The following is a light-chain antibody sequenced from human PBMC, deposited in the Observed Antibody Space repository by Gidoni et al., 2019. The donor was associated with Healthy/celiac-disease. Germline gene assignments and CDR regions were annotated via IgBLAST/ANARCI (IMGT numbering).Light chain of an antibody. CDR2: AAS. V-gene: IGKV1-9*01. J-gene: IGKJ4*01. CDR3: QQLNSYPLT. Sequence: DIQLTQSPSFLSASVGDRVTITCRASQGISSYLAWYQQTPGKAPKLLLYAASTLQSGVPSRFSGSGSGTEFTLTISSLQPEDFATYYCQQLNSYPLTFGGGTKVEIK. CDR1: QGISSY.